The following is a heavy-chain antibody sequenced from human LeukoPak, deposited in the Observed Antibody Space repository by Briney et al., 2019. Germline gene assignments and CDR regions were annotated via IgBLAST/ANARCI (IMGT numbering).Heavy chain of an antibody. CDR3: ARGHGVRSYGF. V-gene: IGHV1-18*01. J-gene: IGHJ4*01. Sequence: GASVKVSCKASGYTFTSFGISWVRQSPGHGLEWMRWISAYNGNTNYAQKLQGRVTMTTDTSTRTAYMELRSLRSDDTAVYYCARGHGVRSYGFWGHGTLVTVSS. CDR2: ISAYNGNT. D-gene: IGHD5-18*01. CDR1: GYTFTSFG.